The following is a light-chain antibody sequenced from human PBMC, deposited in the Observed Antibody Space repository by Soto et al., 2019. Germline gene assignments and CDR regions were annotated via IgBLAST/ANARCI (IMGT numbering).Light chain of an antibody. CDR2: GAS. CDR1: QSVSSN. CDR3: QQYNNWPPKQYT. V-gene: IGKV3-15*01. J-gene: IGKJ2*01. Sequence: EIVMTQSPATLSVSPGERATLSCRASQSVSSNLAWYQHKPGQAPRLLIYGASTRATGIAARLSASGSGTEFSLTISSLQSEDFAVYYCQQYNNWPPKQYTFGQGTKLEIK.